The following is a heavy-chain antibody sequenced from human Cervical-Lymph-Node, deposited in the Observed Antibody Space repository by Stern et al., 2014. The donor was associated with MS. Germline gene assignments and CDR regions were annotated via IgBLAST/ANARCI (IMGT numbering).Heavy chain of an antibody. Sequence: QVQLQESGPGLVKPSQTLSLTCTVSGASISSGSYYWSWIRQPAGKGPEWIGLIAPGGPTNNNPPPKSRVPISVEPSKNQFPRSLSSVTAADTAVYYCTRDGRYGDYVGYWGQGTLVTVSS. CDR3: TRDGRYGDYVGY. CDR1: GASISSGSYY. J-gene: IGHJ4*02. V-gene: IGHV4-61*02. D-gene: IGHD4-17*01. CDR2: IAPGGPT.